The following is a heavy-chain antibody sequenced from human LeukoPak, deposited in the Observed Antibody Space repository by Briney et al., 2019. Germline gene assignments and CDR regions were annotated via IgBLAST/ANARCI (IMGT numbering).Heavy chain of an antibody. CDR3: ARLEGLRFPSPTTDY. D-gene: IGHD5-12*01. J-gene: IGHJ4*02. Sequence: ASVKVSCKASGYTFTGYYMHWVRQAPGQGLEWMGWINPNSGGTNYAQKFQGRVTMTRDTSISTAYMELSRLRSDDTAVYYCARLEGLRFPSPTTDYWGQGTLVTVSS. CDR1: GYTFTGYY. V-gene: IGHV1-2*02. CDR2: INPNSGGT.